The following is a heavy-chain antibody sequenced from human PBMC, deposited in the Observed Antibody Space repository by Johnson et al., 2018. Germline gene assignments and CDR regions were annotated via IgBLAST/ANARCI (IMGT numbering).Heavy chain of an antibody. CDR2: VSYDGNNK. J-gene: IGHJ6*02. Sequence: VQLVESGGGVVQXGRSLRLSCAASGFTFSSHGIHWVRQAPGKGLAWVAVVSYDGNNKHYGAAVKGRFTISRDNAKNTVYLQMNSLVTEDTATYYCGKDPHRLVLMTYARMDAWGLGTAVIVSS. CDR1: GFTFSSHG. D-gene: IGHD2-8*01. V-gene: IGHV3-30*18. CDR3: GKDPHRLVLMTYARMDA.